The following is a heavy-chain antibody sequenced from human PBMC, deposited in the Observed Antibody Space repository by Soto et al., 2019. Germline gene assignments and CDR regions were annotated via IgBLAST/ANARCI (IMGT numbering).Heavy chain of an antibody. V-gene: IGHV3-23*01. CDR3: AKQRAGFGSGSDTYYFDY. D-gene: IGHD3-10*01. J-gene: IGHJ4*02. CDR1: GFTFSSNA. Sequence: EVQLLESGGGLVQPGGSLRISCIGSGFTFSSNAMSWVRQAPGKGLEWVSAISGSGGTTYYADSVKGRFAVSRDNSNNTLYLQMNSLRAEDTAVYYGAKQRAGFGSGSDTYYFDYWGQGTLVTVSS. CDR2: ISGSGGTT.